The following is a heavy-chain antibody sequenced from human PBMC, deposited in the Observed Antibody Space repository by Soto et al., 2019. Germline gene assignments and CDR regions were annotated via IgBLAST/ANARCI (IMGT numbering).Heavy chain of an antibody. CDR3: ARGEMDI. J-gene: IGHJ3*02. V-gene: IGHV3-7*01. CDR1: GFSFNTYW. Sequence: GGSLRLSCVGSGFSFNTYWMTWVRQAPGKGLEWVANIKEDGSENSYVGSVKGRFTISRDNAKNSLYLQMDSLRAEDTAVYYCARGEMDIWGQGTMVTVSS. CDR2: IKEDGSEN.